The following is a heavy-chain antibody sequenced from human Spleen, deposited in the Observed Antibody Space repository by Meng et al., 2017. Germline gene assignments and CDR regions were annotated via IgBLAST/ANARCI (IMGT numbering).Heavy chain of an antibody. D-gene: IGHD3-9*01. CDR1: GFTFSSYS. V-gene: IGHV3-21*01. CDR3: AREEYFDWLPYYYYGMDV. CDR2: ISSSSSYI. Sequence: GESLKISCAASGFTFSSYSMNWVRQAPGKGLEWVSSISSSSSYIYYADSVKGRFPISRDNAKNSLYLQMNSLRAEDTAVYYCAREEYFDWLPYYYYGMDVWGQGTTVTGAS. J-gene: IGHJ6*02.